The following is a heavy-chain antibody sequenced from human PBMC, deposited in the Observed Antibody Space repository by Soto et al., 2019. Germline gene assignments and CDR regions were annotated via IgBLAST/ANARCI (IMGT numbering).Heavy chain of an antibody. J-gene: IGHJ6*02. Sequence: QVQLVQSGAEVKKPGASVKVSCKASGYSFTRHDINWVRQAPGQGLEWMGWINPSSGNTGYAQRFLGRLTMTTDTATSTAYMELSGLKSEDTPIYCCAREGILFSGVILFYGMDVWGQGTTVTVPS. CDR2: INPSSGNT. V-gene: IGHV1-8*01. CDR3: AREGILFSGVILFYGMDV. CDR1: GYSFTRHD. D-gene: IGHD2-21*01.